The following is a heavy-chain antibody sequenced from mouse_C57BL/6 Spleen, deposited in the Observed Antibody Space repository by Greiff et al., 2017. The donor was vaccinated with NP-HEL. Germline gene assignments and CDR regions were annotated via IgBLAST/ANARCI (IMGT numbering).Heavy chain of an antibody. CDR3: ARGDGNSDEFAY. Sequence: QVQLQQPGAELVKPGASVKMSCKASGYTFTSYWITWVKQRPGQGLEWIGDIYPGSGSTNYNEKFKSKATLTVDTSSSTAYMQLSSLTSEDSAVYYCARGDGNSDEFAYWGQGTLVTVSA. CDR2: IYPGSGST. V-gene: IGHV1-55*01. D-gene: IGHD2-1*01. CDR1: GYTFTSYW. J-gene: IGHJ3*01.